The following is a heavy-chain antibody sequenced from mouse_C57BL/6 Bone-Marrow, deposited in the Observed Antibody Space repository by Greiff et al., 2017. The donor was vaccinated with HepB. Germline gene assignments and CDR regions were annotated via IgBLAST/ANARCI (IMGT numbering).Heavy chain of an antibody. D-gene: IGHD1-1*01. CDR2: ISYSGST. CDR3: ARGGYGSTDAMDY. CDR1: GYSITSGYD. V-gene: IGHV3-1*01. J-gene: IGHJ4*01. Sequence: EVQLQQSGPGMVKPSQSLSLTCTVTGYSITSGYDWHWIRHFPGNKLEWMGYISYSGSTNYNPSLKSRIPITHDTSKNHFFLKLNSVTTDDTATYYCARGGYGSTDAMDYWGQGTSVTVSS.